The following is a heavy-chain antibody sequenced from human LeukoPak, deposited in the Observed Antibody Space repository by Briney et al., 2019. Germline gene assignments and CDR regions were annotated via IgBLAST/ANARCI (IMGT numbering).Heavy chain of an antibody. J-gene: IGHJ6*03. CDR2: IIPIFGTA. D-gene: IGHD3-3*01. CDR3: ARVVYDFWSGYYYHMDV. CDR1: GGTFSSYA. Sequence: SVKVSCKASGGTFSSYAISWVRQAPGQGLEWMGGIIPIFGTANYAQKFQGRVTITTDESTSTAYMELSSLRSEDTAVYYCARVVYDFWSGYYYHMDVWGKGTTVTVSS. V-gene: IGHV1-69*05.